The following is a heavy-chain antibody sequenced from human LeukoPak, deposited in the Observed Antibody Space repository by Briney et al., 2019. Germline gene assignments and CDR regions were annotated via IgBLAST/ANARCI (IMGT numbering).Heavy chain of an antibody. CDR3: ARRFETSGWVDY. Sequence: KPSETLSLTCTVSGGSISGYYWSWIRQPPGKGLEWIGYIYSSGSTSSNPSLKSRVTISVDSSKNQFSLKLTSVTATDTALYYCARRFETSGWVDYWGQGTLVTVSS. D-gene: IGHD6-19*01. CDR1: GGSISGYY. V-gene: IGHV4-59*08. CDR2: IYSSGST. J-gene: IGHJ4*02.